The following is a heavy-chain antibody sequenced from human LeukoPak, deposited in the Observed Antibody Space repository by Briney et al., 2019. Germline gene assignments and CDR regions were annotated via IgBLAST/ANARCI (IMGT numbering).Heavy chain of an antibody. D-gene: IGHD4-23*01. CDR3: ARFTTVVTLDY. CDR1: GGSFSGYY. J-gene: IGHJ4*02. V-gene: IGHV4-34*09. CDR2: INHSGST. Sequence: SETLSLTCAVYGGSFSGYYWSWIRQPPGKGLEWIGEINHSGSTNYNPSLKSRVTISVDTSKNQFSLKLSSVTAADTAVYYCARFTTVVTLDYWGQGTLVTVSS.